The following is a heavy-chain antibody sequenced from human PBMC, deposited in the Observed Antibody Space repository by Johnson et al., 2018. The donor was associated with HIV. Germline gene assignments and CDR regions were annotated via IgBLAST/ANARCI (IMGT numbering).Heavy chain of an antibody. CDR2: ISSSGSTK. J-gene: IGHJ3*02. D-gene: IGHD1-20*01. CDR1: GFTFSDYY. V-gene: IGHV3-11*01. CDR3: AKDPSALSITGTSDAFDI. Sequence: QVQLVESGGGLVKPGGSLRLSCAASGFTFSDYYMSWIRQAPGKGLEWVSYISSSGSTKYYVDSVKGRFTISRDNSKNTLYLQMNRLRAEATAVYYCAKDPSALSITGTSDAFDIWGQGTMVTVSS.